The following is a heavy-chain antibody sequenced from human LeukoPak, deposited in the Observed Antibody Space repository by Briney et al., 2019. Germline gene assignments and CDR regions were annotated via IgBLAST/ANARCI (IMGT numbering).Heavy chain of an antibody. CDR3: ARGYDILTGQVGAFDI. J-gene: IGHJ3*02. D-gene: IGHD3-9*01. Sequence: SETLSLTCTVSGGSMNSYYWSWIRQPAGKGLEWIGRIYTSGSTNYNPSLKSRVTMSVDTSKNQFSLKLSSVTAADTAVYYCARGYDILTGQVGAFDIWGQGTMVTVSS. CDR1: GGSMNSYY. CDR2: IYTSGST. V-gene: IGHV4-4*07.